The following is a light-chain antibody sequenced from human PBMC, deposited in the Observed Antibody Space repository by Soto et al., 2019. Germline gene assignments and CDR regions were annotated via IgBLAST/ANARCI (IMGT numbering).Light chain of an antibody. CDR2: SNN. Sequence: QSVLSQPPSASGTPGQRVTISCSGSSSNIGSNTVNWYHQLPGTAPKLLIHSNNQRPSGVPDRFSGSKSGTSASLAISGLQSEDEADYYCATWDDSLSGVIFGGGTKVTVL. V-gene: IGLV1-44*01. J-gene: IGLJ2*01. CDR1: SSNIGSNT. CDR3: ATWDDSLSGVI.